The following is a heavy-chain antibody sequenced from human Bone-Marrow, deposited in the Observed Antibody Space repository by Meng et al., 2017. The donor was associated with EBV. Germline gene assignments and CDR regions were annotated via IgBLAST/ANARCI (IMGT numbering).Heavy chain of an antibody. V-gene: IGHV1-69*01. J-gene: IGHJ4*02. CDR3: ASESGRGYTPDY. D-gene: IGHD5-12*01. Sequence: QVRLVQLGVRGKKPGSSVKVSGKTSGGTFSSYAISWVRQAPGQGLEWMGGLIPMFGAPNYAQKFQDRVTITADESTSTHYMDLSSLRSEDTAVYYCASESGRGYTPDYWGQGTLVTVSS. CDR2: LIPMFGAP. CDR1: GGTFSSYA.